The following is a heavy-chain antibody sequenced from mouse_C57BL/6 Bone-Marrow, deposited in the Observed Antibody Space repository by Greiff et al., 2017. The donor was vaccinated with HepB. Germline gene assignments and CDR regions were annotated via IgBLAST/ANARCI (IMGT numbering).Heavy chain of an antibody. CDR3: LYDGYDPY. CDR2: INPSTGGT. Sequence: EVQLQQSGPELVKPGASVKISCKASGYSFTGYYMNWVKQSPEKSLEWIGEINPSTGGTTYNQKFKTKATLTVDKSSSTAYMQLKGLTSEDSAVYYCLYDGYDPYWGQGTLVTVSA. D-gene: IGHD2-2*01. CDR1: GYSFTGYY. V-gene: IGHV1-42*01. J-gene: IGHJ3*01.